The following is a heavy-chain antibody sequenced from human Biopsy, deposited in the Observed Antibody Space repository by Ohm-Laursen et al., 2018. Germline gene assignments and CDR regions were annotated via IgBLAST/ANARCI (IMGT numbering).Heavy chain of an antibody. J-gene: IGHJ6*02. D-gene: IGHD5-18*01. V-gene: IGHV3-23*01. CDR1: GFTFGSHA. CDR3: AKWGTSMALYHFYGMDV. CDR2: ITGVGGVT. Sequence: GSLRLSCAAFGFTFGSHAMSWVRQAPGKGLEWVSVITGVGGVTYYADPVKGRFTVSRDNSMNTMFLQMNSLRAQDAGTYYCAKWGTSMALYHFYGMDVWGQGTTVSVSS.